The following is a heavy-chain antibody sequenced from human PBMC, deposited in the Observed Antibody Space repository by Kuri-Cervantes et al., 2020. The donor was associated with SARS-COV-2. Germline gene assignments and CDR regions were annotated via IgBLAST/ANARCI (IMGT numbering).Heavy chain of an antibody. Sequence: LRLSCAISGDSVSSNSAAWNWIRQSPSRGLEWLGRTYYRSKWYNDYAVSVKSRITINPSTSKNQFSLQLNSVTPEDTAVYYCARGERIAARPSYGMDVWGQGTTVTVSS. CDR1: GDSVSSNSAA. V-gene: IGHV6-1*01. CDR3: ARGERIAARPSYGMDV. J-gene: IGHJ6*02. D-gene: IGHD6-6*01. CDR2: TYYRSKWYN.